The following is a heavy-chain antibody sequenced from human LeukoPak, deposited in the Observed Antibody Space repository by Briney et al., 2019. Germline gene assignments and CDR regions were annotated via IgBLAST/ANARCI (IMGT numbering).Heavy chain of an antibody. CDR1: GGSFSGYY. Sequence: SETLSLTCAVYGGSFSGYYWSWIRQPPGKGLEWIGEINHSGSTNYNPSLKSRVTISIDTCKNQFSLKLSSVTAADTAVYYCARGYYYGSGSYLDWGQGTLVTVSS. V-gene: IGHV4-34*01. J-gene: IGHJ4*02. CDR2: INHSGST. D-gene: IGHD3-10*01. CDR3: ARGYYYGSGSYLD.